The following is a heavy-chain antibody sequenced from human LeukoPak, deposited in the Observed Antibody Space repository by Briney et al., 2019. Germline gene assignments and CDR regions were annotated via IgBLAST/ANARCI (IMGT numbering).Heavy chain of an antibody. CDR1: GFTLRKKY. CDR3: ARDQRVWNYAYYYYGMDV. V-gene: IGHV3-66*01. Sequence: PGGALRLPRAASGFTLRKKYISWVRQAPRKGVEGVSVIYSCGSTYYADPVKGRFTIPISNPKNTLYLPNDHLRARGPAGYLFARDQRVWNYAYYYYGMDVWGQGTTVTVSS. CDR2: IYSCGST. J-gene: IGHJ6*02. D-gene: IGHD1-7*01.